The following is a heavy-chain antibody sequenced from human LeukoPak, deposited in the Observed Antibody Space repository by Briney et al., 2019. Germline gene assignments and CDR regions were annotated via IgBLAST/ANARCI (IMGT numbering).Heavy chain of an antibody. CDR3: ARGGERNYYDFDY. CDR1: GGSISSYY. Sequence: SETLSPTCTASGGSISSYYWSWIRQPPGKGLEWIGYIYYSGSTNYNPSLKSRVTISVDTSKNQFSLKLSSVTAADTAVYYCARGGERNYYDFDYWGQGTLVTVSS. V-gene: IGHV4-59*12. CDR2: IYYSGST. J-gene: IGHJ4*02. D-gene: IGHD3-22*01.